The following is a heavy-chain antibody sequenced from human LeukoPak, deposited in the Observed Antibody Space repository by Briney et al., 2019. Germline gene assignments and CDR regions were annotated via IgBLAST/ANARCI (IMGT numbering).Heavy chain of an antibody. CDR1: GGAIRSHY. Sequence: SETLSLTCTVSGGAIRSHYWNWIRQPAGKGLEWIGRIYSSGYTNDNPFLNSRITMSVDISKNQFSLRLNSVTAADTAVYYCARGEHSVDSWGQGMLVTVSS. J-gene: IGHJ4*02. D-gene: IGHD1/OR15-1a*01. CDR2: IYSSGYT. V-gene: IGHV4-4*07. CDR3: ARGEHSVDS.